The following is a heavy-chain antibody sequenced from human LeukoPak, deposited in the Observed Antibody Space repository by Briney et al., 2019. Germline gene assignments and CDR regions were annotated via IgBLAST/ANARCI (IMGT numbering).Heavy chain of an antibody. CDR1: GYTLTSHG. V-gene: IGHV1-18*01. CDR2: ISAYNGNT. J-gene: IGHJ4*02. Sequence: ASVTVSCTASGYTLTSHGISWVRQAPGQGLEWMGWISAYNGNTNYAQKLQGRVTMTTDTSTSTAYMELRSLRSDHTAVYYCARESVDYFDYWGQGTLVTVSS. CDR3: ARESVDYFDY.